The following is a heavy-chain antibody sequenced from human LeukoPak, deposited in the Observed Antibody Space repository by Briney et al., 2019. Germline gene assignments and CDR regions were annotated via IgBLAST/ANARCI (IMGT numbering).Heavy chain of an antibody. V-gene: IGHV5-51*01. CDR3: ARTRSLRGYSRDAFDI. CDR1: GYSFTSYW. J-gene: IGHJ3*02. D-gene: IGHD6-13*01. Sequence: GESLKISCKGSGYSFTSYWIGWVRQMLGKGLEWMGIIYPGDSDTRYSPSFQGQVTISADKSISTAYLQWSSLKASDTAMYYCARTRSLRGYSRDAFDIWGQGTMVTVSS. CDR2: IYPGDSDT.